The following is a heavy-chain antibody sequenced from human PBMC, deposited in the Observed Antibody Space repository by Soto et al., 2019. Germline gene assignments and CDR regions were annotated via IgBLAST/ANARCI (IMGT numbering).Heavy chain of an antibody. CDR1: GFTFSSLA. CDR2: ISGSGGST. V-gene: IGHV3-23*01. D-gene: IGHD6-6*01. J-gene: IGHJ4*02. Sequence: SGGSLRLSCAASGFTFSSLAMSWVRQAPGKGLEWVSAISGSGGSTYYADSVKGRFTISRDNSKNTLYLQMNSLRAEDTAVYYCAKDIVRAQASIAARRPLYFDYWGQGTLVTVSS. CDR3: AKDIVRAQASIAARRPLYFDY.